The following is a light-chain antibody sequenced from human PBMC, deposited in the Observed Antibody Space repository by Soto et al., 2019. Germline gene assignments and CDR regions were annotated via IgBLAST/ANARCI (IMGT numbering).Light chain of an antibody. CDR1: STDIGGYNF. Sequence: HSALTQPASVSGSPGQSITISCTGSSTDIGGYNFVSWYQQHPGKAPKLLIYEVTDRPSGVSDRFSGSKSGNTASLTISGLQAEDEADYYCSSYTSSTLPIPYVFGAGTKLTVL. CDR2: EVT. J-gene: IGLJ1*01. V-gene: IGLV2-14*01. CDR3: SSYTSSTLPIPYV.